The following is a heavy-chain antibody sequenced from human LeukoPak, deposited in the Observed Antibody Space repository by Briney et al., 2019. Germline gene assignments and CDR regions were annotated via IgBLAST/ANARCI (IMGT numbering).Heavy chain of an antibody. CDR3: ARDSGVGGHDAFDI. CDR1: GLTFSDYY. J-gene: IGHJ3*02. V-gene: IGHV3-11*01. D-gene: IGHD3-10*01. Sequence: GGSLRLSCAASGLTFSDYYMSWIRQAPGKGLEWVSYISSSGSTIYYADSVKGRFTISRDNAKNSLYLQMNSLRAEDTAVYYCARDSGVGGHDAFDIWGQGTMVTVSS. CDR2: ISSSGSTI.